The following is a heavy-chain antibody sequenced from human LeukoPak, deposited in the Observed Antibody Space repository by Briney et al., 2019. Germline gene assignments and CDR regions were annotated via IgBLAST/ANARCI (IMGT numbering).Heavy chain of an antibody. CDR2: FDPEDGET. J-gene: IGHJ4*02. CDR3: ATPSTHTQPAPFDY. Sequence: ASVKVSCKVSGYTLTELSMHWVRQAPGKGVEWVGGFDPEDGETIYTQKFQGRVTMTEDTSTDTAYMELSSLRSEDTAVYYCATPSTHTQPAPFDYWGQGTLVTVSS. CDR1: GYTLTELS. V-gene: IGHV1-24*01. D-gene: IGHD2-15*01.